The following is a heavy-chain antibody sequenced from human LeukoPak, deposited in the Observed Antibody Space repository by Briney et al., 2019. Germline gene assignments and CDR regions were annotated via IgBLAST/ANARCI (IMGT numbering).Heavy chain of an antibody. D-gene: IGHD3-22*01. J-gene: IGHJ4*02. Sequence: GGSLRLSCAASGFTFSSYWMHWVGQAPGKGLVWVSRINSDGSSTSYADSVKGRFTISRDNAKNTLYLQMNSLRAEDTAVYYCARARYYYDSSGYYPQGGYFDYWGQGTLVTVSS. CDR2: INSDGSST. V-gene: IGHV3-74*01. CDR3: ARARYYYDSSGYYPQGGYFDY. CDR1: GFTFSSYW.